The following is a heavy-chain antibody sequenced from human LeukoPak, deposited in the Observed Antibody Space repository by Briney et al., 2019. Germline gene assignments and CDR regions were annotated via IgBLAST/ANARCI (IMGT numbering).Heavy chain of an antibody. CDR2: ISWNSGSI. Sequence: GGSLRLSCAASGFTFSSYAMSWVRQAPGKGLEWVSGISWNSGSIGYADSVKGRFTISRDNAKNSLYLQMNSLRAEDTALYYCAKDAAAGTYYYYYMDVWGKGTTVTISS. CDR3: AKDAAAGTYYYYYMDV. V-gene: IGHV3-9*01. J-gene: IGHJ6*03. CDR1: GFTFSSYA. D-gene: IGHD6-13*01.